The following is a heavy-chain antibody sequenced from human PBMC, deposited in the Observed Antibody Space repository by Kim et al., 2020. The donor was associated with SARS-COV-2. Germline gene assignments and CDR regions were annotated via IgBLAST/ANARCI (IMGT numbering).Heavy chain of an antibody. Sequence: GGSLRLSCAASGFTFSDYYMSWIRQAPGKGLEWVSYISSSSSYTNYADSVKGRFTISRDNAKNSLYLQMNSLRAEDTAVYYCARGARDGGSVTRDAFDIWGQGTMVTVSS. D-gene: IGHD1-26*01. CDR1: GFTFSDYY. CDR2: ISSSSSYT. CDR3: ARGARDGGSVTRDAFDI. J-gene: IGHJ3*02. V-gene: IGHV3-11*05.